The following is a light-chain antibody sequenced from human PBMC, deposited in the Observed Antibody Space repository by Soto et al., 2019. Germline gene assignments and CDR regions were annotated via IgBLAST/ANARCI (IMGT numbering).Light chain of an antibody. CDR1: QSVSSN. J-gene: IGKJ1*01. CDR3: QQYNNWPPWT. Sequence: EIVITQSPATLSVSPGDRATLSCRASQSVSSNLAWYQQKPGQAPRLLIYDASTRATGIPDRFSGSGSETEFTLTISSLQSEDYAIYYCQQYNNWPPWTFGQGTKVDI. CDR2: DAS. V-gene: IGKV3-15*01.